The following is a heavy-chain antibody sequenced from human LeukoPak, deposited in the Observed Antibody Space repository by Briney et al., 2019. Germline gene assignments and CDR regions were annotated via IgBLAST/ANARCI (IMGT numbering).Heavy chain of an antibody. J-gene: IGHJ3*02. CDR3: AGAYCGGDCYSPFDAFDI. Sequence: GGSLRLSCAASGFTFSSYWMHWVRQAPGKGLVWVSRINSDGSSTSHADSVKGRFTNSRDNAKNTLYLQMNSLRAEDTAVYYCAGAYCGGDCYSPFDAFDIWGQGTLATVSS. V-gene: IGHV3-74*01. D-gene: IGHD2-21*02. CDR2: INSDGSST. CDR1: GFTFSSYW.